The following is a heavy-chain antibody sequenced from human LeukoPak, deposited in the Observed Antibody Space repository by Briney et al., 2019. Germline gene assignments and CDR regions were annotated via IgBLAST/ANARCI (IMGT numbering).Heavy chain of an antibody. J-gene: IGHJ4*02. CDR1: GFTFSSYA. D-gene: IGHD6-19*01. Sequence: GGSLRLSCAASGFTFSSYAMSRVRQAPGKGLEWVSAISGSGGSTYYADSVKGRFTISRDNSKNTLYLQMNSLRAEDTAVYYCAKDSIAVAGKYYFDYWGQGTLVTVSS. CDR2: ISGSGGST. V-gene: IGHV3-23*01. CDR3: AKDSIAVAGKYYFDY.